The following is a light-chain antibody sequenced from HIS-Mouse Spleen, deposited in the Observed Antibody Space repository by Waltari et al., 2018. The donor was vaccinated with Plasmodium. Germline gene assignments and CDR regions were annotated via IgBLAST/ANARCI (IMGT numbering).Light chain of an antibody. V-gene: IGLV3-10*01. CDR3: YSTDSSGNHRV. CDR1: AFPKKS. J-gene: IGLJ3*02. CDR2: EDS. Sequence: SYELTQPPSVSVSPGQTARITCSGDAFPKKSAYWYQQKSGQAPVLVIYEDSKRPPGIPERFSGSSSGTMATLTISGAQVEDEADYYCYSTDSSGNHRVFGGGTKLTVL.